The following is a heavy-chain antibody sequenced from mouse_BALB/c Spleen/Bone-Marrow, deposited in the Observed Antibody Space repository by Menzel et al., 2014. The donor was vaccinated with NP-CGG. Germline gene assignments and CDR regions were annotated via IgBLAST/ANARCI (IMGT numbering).Heavy chain of an antibody. D-gene: IGHD2-10*02. CDR1: GYPFSSYW. CDR3: ARKYGDY. CDR2: IYPGDGET. J-gene: IGHJ2*01. V-gene: IGHV1-80*01. Sequence: QVHVKQSGAELVRPGSSVKISCKASGYPFSSYWMSWVKQRPGQGLEWIGQIYPGDGETNYNGKFKGNATLTADKSSSTAYMQLISLTSEDSAVYFCARKYGDYWGQGTTLTVSP.